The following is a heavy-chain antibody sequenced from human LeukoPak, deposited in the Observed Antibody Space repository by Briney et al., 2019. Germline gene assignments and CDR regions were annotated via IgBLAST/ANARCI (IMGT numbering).Heavy chain of an antibody. Sequence: GGSLRLSCSASGFTFSNFAMHWVRQAPGKGLEYVSGISGDGISTYHADSVKGRFSISRDNSKNTLYVQMNSLRAEDTAVYYCARERYYDYVWGSYRSLYFDYWGQGTLVTVSS. D-gene: IGHD3-16*02. CDR3: ARERYYDYVWGSYRSLYFDY. CDR2: ISGDGIST. CDR1: GFTFSNFA. J-gene: IGHJ4*02. V-gene: IGHV3-64*04.